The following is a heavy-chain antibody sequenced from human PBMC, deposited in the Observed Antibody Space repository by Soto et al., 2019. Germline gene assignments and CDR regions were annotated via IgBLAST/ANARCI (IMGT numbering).Heavy chain of an antibody. CDR1: GGTFSSYA. CDR2: IIPTFGTA. V-gene: IGHV1-69*06. J-gene: IGHJ6*02. Sequence: GASVKVSCKASGGTFSSYAISWVRQAPGQGLEWMGGIIPTFGTANYAQKFQGRVTITADKSTSTAYTELSSLRSEDTAVYYCASRLGVVVPAAIQDYYYYYYGMDVWGQGTTVTVSS. D-gene: IGHD2-2*02. CDR3: ASRLGVVVPAAIQDYYYYYYGMDV.